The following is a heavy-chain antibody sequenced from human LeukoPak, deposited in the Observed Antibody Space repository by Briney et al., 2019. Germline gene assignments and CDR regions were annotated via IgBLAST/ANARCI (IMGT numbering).Heavy chain of an antibody. J-gene: IGHJ4*02. CDR2: INHSGST. CDR3: ARLPAPYCSGGSCYFDY. CDR1: GGSFSGYY. V-gene: IGHV4-34*01. D-gene: IGHD2-15*01. Sequence: SETLSLTCAVYGGSFSGYYWSWIRQPPGKGLEWIGEINHSGSTNYNPSLKSRVTISVDRSKNQFSLKLSPVTAADTAVYYCARLPAPYCSGGSCYFDYWGQGTLVTVSS.